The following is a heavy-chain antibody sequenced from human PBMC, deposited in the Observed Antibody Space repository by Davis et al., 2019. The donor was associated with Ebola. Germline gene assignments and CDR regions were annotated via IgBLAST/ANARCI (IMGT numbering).Heavy chain of an antibody. J-gene: IGHJ4*02. CDR3: ARDEFDY. Sequence: AASVKVSCKASEYTFTNYYMHWVRQAPGQGLEWMGMINPNDGRTIYAQKFQGRVTITRDTSASTAYMELSSLRSEDTAVYFCARDEFDYWGQGTLVTVSS. V-gene: IGHV1-46*01. CDR1: EYTFTNYY. CDR2: INPNDGRT.